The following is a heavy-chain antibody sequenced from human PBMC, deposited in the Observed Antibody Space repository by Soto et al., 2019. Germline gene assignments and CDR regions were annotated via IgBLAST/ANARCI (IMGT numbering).Heavy chain of an antibody. D-gene: IGHD3-3*01. CDR2: IIPILGNT. Sequence: ASVKVSCKASGGTFSSYTISWVRQAPGQGLEWMVRIIPILGNTNYAQKLQGRVTMTTDTSTSTAYMELRSLRSDDTAVYYCARALGKYYDFWSGYSTQFHYWGQGTLVTVSS. CDR3: ARALGKYYDFWSGYSTQFHY. V-gene: IGHV1-18*01. J-gene: IGHJ4*02. CDR1: GGTFSSYT.